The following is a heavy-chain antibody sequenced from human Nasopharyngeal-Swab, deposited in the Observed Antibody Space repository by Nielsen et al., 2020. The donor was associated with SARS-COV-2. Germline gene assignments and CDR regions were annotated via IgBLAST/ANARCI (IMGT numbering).Heavy chain of an antibody. CDR1: GFTFSSYW. J-gene: IGHJ6*02. CDR2: IKQDGSEK. CDR3: ARDFTIFGAPLDGMDV. V-gene: IGHV3-7*01. D-gene: IGHD3-3*01. Sequence: GESLKISCAASGFTFSSYWMSWVRQAPGKGLEWVANIKQDGSEKYYVDSVKGRFTISRDNAKNSLYLQMNSLRAEDTAVYYCARDFTIFGAPLDGMDVWGQGTTVTVSS.